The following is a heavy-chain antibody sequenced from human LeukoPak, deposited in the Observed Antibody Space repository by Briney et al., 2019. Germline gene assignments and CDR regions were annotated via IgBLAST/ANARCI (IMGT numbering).Heavy chain of an antibody. CDR1: GYTFTSYG. CDR2: ISAYNGNT. D-gene: IGHD4-11*01. J-gene: IGHJ4*02. Sequence: ASVRVSCKASGYTFTSYGISWVRQAPGQGLEWMGWISAYNGNTNYAQKLQGRVTMTTDTSTSTAYMELRSLRSDDTAVYYCARAPPRRGPPPIMTNLTTGGQGTLVTVSS. CDR3: ARAPPRRGPPPIMTNLTT. V-gene: IGHV1-18*01.